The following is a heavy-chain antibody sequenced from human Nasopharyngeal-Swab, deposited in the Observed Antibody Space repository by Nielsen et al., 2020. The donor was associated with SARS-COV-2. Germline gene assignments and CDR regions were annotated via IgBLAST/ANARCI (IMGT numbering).Heavy chain of an antibody. CDR3: ARAGGVSSAEYFQH. V-gene: IGHV3-21*01. CDR1: GFNFGASA. J-gene: IGHJ1*01. D-gene: IGHD1-26*01. CDR2: ISTSSRYI. Sequence: GESLKISCAASGFNFGASAMHWVRQAPGKGLEWVSSISTSSRYIYQADSVKGRFTISRDNAKNSLYLQMNSLRAEDTAVYYCARAGGVSSAEYFQHWGKGTLVTVSS.